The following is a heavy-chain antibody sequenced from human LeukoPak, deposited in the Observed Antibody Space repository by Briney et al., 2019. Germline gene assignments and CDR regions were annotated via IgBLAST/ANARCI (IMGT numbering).Heavy chain of an antibody. Sequence: SETLSLTCTVSGYSISSGYYWGWIRQPPGKGLEWIGSIYHSGSTYYNPSLKSRVTISVDTSKNQFSLKLSSVTAADTAVYYCARDRRYDILTGYHDWYFDLWGRGTLVTVSS. V-gene: IGHV4-38-2*02. CDR2: IYHSGST. CDR1: GYSISSGYY. D-gene: IGHD3-9*01. CDR3: ARDRRYDILTGYHDWYFDL. J-gene: IGHJ2*01.